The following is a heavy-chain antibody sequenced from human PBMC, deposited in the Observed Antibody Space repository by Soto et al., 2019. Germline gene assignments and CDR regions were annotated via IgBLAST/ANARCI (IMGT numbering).Heavy chain of an antibody. D-gene: IGHD3-10*01. CDR1: GYTFTSYA. Sequence: ASVKVSCKASGYTFTSYAMHWVRQAPGQRLEWMGWINAGIGDTEYSEKFQGRVTITRDTSASTAYMELSSLRSEDTAVYYCARDARGDEAPMDYWGQGTLVTVSS. CDR3: ARDARGDEAPMDY. V-gene: IGHV1-3*01. CDR2: INAGIGDT. J-gene: IGHJ4*02.